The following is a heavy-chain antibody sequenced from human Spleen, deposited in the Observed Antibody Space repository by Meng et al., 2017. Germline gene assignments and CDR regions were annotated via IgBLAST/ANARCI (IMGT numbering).Heavy chain of an antibody. D-gene: IGHD6-13*01. CDR1: GFTFDDYA. Sequence: SLKISCAASGFTFDDYAMQWVRQAPGKGLEWVSGISWNSGSIGYADSVKGRFTISRDNAKNSLYLQMNSLRAEDTALYYCVKDRSSSWFYDAFDIWGQGTMVTVSS. J-gene: IGHJ3*02. CDR2: ISWNSGSI. V-gene: IGHV3-9*01. CDR3: VKDRSSSWFYDAFDI.